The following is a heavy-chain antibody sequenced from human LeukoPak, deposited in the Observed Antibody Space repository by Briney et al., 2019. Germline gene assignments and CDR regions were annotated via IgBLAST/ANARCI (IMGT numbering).Heavy chain of an antibody. CDR3: ARGGTMSTVPL. Sequence: SETLSLTCTVSGGSISSYYWSWIRQPPGKGLEWIGYIFYSGSGGSTNYNPSLKSRVTISVDTSKNQFSLKLSSVTAADTAVYYCARGGTMSTVPLWGQGTLVTVSS. CDR2: IFYSGSGGST. CDR1: GGSISSYY. D-gene: IGHD4-17*01. V-gene: IGHV4-59*08. J-gene: IGHJ4*02.